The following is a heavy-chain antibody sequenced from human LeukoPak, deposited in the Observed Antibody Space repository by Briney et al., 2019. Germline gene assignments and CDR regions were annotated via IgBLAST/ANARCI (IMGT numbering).Heavy chain of an antibody. CDR3: AKGRGYSYGYLADY. CDR2: INWNSGSI. D-gene: IGHD5-18*01. J-gene: IGHJ4*02. Sequence: PGGSLRLSCAASGFTFDDYAMHWVRQAPGKGLEWVSGINWNSGSIGYADSVKGRFTISRDNAKNSLYLQMNSLRAEDTALYYCAKGRGYSYGYLADYRGQGTLVTVSS. V-gene: IGHV3-9*01. CDR1: GFTFDDYA.